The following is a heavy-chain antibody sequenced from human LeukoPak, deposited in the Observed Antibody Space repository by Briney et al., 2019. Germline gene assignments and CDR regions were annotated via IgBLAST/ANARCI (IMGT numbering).Heavy chain of an antibody. CDR2: IDWDDDK. J-gene: IGHJ4*02. D-gene: IGHD4-17*01. V-gene: IGHV2-70*11. Sequence: SGPALVKPTQTLTLTCTFSGFSLSTRGMCVSWIRRPPGKALEWLSRIDWDDDKYYSTSLKTRLTISKDTSKNQVVLTMTNMDPVDTATYYCARGPSATVTSFDYWGQGTLVTVSS. CDR1: GFSLSTRGMC. CDR3: ARGPSATVTSFDY.